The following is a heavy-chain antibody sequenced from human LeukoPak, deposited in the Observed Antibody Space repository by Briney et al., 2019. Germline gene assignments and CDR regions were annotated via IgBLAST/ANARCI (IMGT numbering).Heavy chain of an antibody. Sequence: GGSLRLSCAVSGITLSNYGMSWVRQAPGKGPEWVAGISDSGGRTNYADSVKGRFTISRENSKNTLYLQMNSLRAEDTAVYFCAKRGVVVRVILVGFHKEAYYFDSWGQGALVTVSS. V-gene: IGHV3-23*01. D-gene: IGHD3-10*01. J-gene: IGHJ4*02. CDR2: ISDSGGRT. CDR1: GITLSNYG. CDR3: AKRGVVVRVILVGFHKEAYYFDS.